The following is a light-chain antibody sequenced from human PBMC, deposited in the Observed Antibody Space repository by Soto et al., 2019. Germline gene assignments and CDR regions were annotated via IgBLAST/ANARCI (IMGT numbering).Light chain of an antibody. CDR2: DVS. Sequence: QSALTQPASVSGSPGQSITISCTGTGSDVGGYNYVSWYQQHPGKAPKLMIYDVSNRPSGVSNRFSGSKSGNTASLTISGLQAEDEADYYCSSYTSSGTYVFGTG. CDR3: SSYTSSGTYV. J-gene: IGLJ1*01. CDR1: GSDVGGYNY. V-gene: IGLV2-14*01.